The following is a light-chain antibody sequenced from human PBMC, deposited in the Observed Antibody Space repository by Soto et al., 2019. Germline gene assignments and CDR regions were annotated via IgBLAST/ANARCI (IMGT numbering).Light chain of an antibody. Sequence: EIVMTQSPATLSVSPGERATLSCRASQSVSSNLAWYQQKPGQAPRLLIYGASTRATGIPARFSGSGSGTEFTLTISSLQSEYFAVYYCQQYNNWLRITFGQGTRLEIK. V-gene: IGKV3-15*01. J-gene: IGKJ5*01. CDR3: QQYNNWLRIT. CDR1: QSVSSN. CDR2: GAS.